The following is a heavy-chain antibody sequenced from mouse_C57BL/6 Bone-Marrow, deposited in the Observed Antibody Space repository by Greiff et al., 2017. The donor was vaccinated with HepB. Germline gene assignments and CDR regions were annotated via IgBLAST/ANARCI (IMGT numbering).Heavy chain of an antibody. Sequence: VQLQQSGAELVKPGASVKLSCTASGFNIQDYYMHWVKQRTEQGLEWIGRIDPEDGETKYAPKFQGKATITADTSSNTAYLQLSSLTSEDTAVYYCASTTVVNYYAMDYWGQGTSVTVSS. CDR1: GFNIQDYY. CDR2: IDPEDGET. D-gene: IGHD1-1*01. J-gene: IGHJ4*01. V-gene: IGHV14-2*01. CDR3: ASTTVVNYYAMDY.